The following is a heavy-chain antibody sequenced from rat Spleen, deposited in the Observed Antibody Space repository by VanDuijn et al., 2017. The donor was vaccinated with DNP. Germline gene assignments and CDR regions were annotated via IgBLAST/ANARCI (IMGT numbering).Heavy chain of an antibody. CDR1: GFTFSSYW. CDR2: INADGGST. D-gene: IGHD1-4*01. V-gene: IGHV5-58*01. J-gene: IGHJ4*01. CDR3: ARAPDLPGKGVMDV. Sequence: EVQLVETGGGLVQPGRSLKLSCVASGFTFSSYWMYWIRQAPGKGLEWVASINADGGSTYYPDSVKGRFTISRDNAENTVYLQMNSLRSEDTAIYYCARAPDLPGKGVMDVWGQGTSVIVSS.